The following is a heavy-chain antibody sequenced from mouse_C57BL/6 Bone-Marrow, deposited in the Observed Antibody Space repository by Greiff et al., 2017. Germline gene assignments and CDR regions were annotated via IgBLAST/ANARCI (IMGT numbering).Heavy chain of an antibody. Sequence: EVMLVESGGGLVKPGGSLKLSCAASGFTFSSYAMSWVRQTPEKRLEWVATISDGGSYTYYPDNVKGRFTISRDNAKNNLYLQMSHLKSEETAMYYCARLWLDWYFDVWGTGTTVTVSS. J-gene: IGHJ1*03. V-gene: IGHV5-4*03. CDR2: ISDGGSYT. D-gene: IGHD2-2*01. CDR3: ARLWLDWYFDV. CDR1: GFTFSSYA.